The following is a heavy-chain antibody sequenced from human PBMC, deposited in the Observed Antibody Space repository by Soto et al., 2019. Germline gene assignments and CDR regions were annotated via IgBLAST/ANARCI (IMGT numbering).Heavy chain of an antibody. Sequence: GESLKISCKGSGYSFTSYWISWVRQMPGKGLEWMGRIDPSDSYTNYSPSFQGQVTISVDKSISTTYLHWSSLRASDTAMYYCVRLVGNILIREVSNWFDPWGQGTLDTVSS. J-gene: IGHJ5*02. CDR3: VRLVGNILIREVSNWFDP. V-gene: IGHV5-10-1*01. D-gene: IGHD3-10*01. CDR2: IDPSDSYT. CDR1: GYSFTSYW.